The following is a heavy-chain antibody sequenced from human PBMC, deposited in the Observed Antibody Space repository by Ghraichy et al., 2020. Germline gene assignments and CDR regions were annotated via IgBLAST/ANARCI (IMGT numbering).Heavy chain of an antibody. Sequence: SETLSLTCTVSGGSISSYYWSWIRQPPGKGLEWIGYIYYSGNTNYNPSLKSRVTISVDTSKNQFSLKLNSVTAADTAVYYCARRKVGGTHGMDVWGQGTTVTVSS. CDR2: IYYSGNT. D-gene: IGHD1-26*01. J-gene: IGHJ6*02. CDR3: ARRKVGGTHGMDV. CDR1: GGSISSYY. V-gene: IGHV4-59*08.